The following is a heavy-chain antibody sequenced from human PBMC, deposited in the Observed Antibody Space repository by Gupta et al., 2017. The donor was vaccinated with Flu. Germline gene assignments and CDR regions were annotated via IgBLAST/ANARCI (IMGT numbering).Heavy chain of an antibody. Sequence: YWSWIRQPAGKGLEWIGRIYTSGMTNYHPSLKSRVTMSVDTSKNQFSLNLSSVTAADTAVYYCARGSLSPDVWGQGTTVTVSS. CDR1: Y. J-gene: IGHJ6*02. CDR3: ARGSLSPDV. V-gene: IGHV4-4*07. CDR2: IYTSGMT.